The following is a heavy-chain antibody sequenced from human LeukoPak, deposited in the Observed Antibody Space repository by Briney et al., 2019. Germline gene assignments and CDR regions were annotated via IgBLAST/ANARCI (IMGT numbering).Heavy chain of an antibody. Sequence: PGGSLRLSCAASGFTFSSYWMSWVRQAPGKGLEWVSYISSSGSTIYYADSVKGRFTISRDNAKNSLYLQMNSLRAEDTAVYYCASLAAATVDYWGQGTLVTVSS. J-gene: IGHJ4*02. CDR3: ASLAAATVDY. CDR1: GFTFSSYW. D-gene: IGHD2-15*01. CDR2: ISSSGSTI. V-gene: IGHV3-48*04.